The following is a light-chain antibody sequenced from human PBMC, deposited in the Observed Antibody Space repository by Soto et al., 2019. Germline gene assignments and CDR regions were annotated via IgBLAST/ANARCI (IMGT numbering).Light chain of an antibody. V-gene: IGKV3-20*01. Sequence: EIVLTQSPGTLSLSPGERATLSCRASQRVRSTFLAWYQQKPGQAPRLLIYGASSRATGIPDRFSGSGSGTDFTLTISRLEPEDFAVFYCQHYDSLPITFGQGTRLEIK. CDR3: QHYDSLPIT. CDR1: QRVRSTF. J-gene: IGKJ5*01. CDR2: GAS.